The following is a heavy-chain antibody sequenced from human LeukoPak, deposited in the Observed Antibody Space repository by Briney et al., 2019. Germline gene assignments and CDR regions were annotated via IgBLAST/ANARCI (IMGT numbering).Heavy chain of an antibody. Sequence: ASVKVSCKASGYTFTGYYMHWVRQAPGQGLEWMGWINPNSGGTNYAQKFQGRVTMTRDTSISTVYMELSRLRSDDTAVYYCARDHPPYCSSTSCYGEGAFAFNIWGQGTMVTVSS. V-gene: IGHV1-2*02. CDR2: INPNSGGT. CDR1: GYTFTGYY. D-gene: IGHD2-2*01. CDR3: ARDHPPYCSSTSCYGEGAFAFNI. J-gene: IGHJ3*02.